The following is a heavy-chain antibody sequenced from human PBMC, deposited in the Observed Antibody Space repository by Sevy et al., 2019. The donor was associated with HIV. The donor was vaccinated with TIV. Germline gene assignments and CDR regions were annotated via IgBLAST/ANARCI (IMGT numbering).Heavy chain of an antibody. D-gene: IGHD6-19*01. CDR2: LDNSGDNT. J-gene: IGHJ4*02. CDR1: GFILDNYA. CDR3: AKAGGGWNYFDY. Sequence: GGSLRLSCAASGFILDNYAMTWVRQTPGKGLEWVSTLDNSGDNTYNADSVKGRFTISRDNSKNTLYLQMDSLRAEDTAIYYCAKAGGGWNYFDYSGQGALVTVSS. V-gene: IGHV3-23*01.